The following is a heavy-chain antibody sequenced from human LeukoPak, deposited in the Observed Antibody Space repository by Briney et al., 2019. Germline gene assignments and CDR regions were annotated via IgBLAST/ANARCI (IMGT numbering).Heavy chain of an antibody. Sequence: SETLSLTCTVSGDSISSYYWSWIRQPAGKGLEWIGRIYTTGNTNYNPSLKSRVTMSVDKTKNQFSLKLSSVTAADTAVYYCARDRYGDYSDYWGQGTLVTVSS. D-gene: IGHD4-17*01. CDR1: GDSISSYY. CDR3: ARDRYGDYSDY. V-gene: IGHV4-4*07. CDR2: IYTTGNT. J-gene: IGHJ4*02.